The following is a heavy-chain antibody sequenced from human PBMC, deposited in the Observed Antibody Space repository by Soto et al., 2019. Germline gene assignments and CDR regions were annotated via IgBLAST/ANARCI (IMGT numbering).Heavy chain of an antibody. D-gene: IGHD1-1*01. CDR3: ARAGSGTQARYYYYGMDV. CDR1: GGSISSSSYY. V-gene: IGHV4-39*01. J-gene: IGHJ6*02. CDR2: IYYSGST. Sequence: PSETLSLTCTVSGGSISSSSYYWGWIRQPPGKGLEWIGSIYYSGSTYYNPSLKSRVTISVDTSKNQFSLKLSSVTAADTAVYYCARAGSGTQARYYYYGMDVWGQGTTVTVSS.